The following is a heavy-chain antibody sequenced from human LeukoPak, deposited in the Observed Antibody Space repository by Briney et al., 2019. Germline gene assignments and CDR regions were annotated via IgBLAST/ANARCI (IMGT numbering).Heavy chain of an antibody. J-gene: IGHJ6*02. D-gene: IGHD1-1*01. CDR3: AKYNWNDGYFYYGLDV. Sequence: PGGSLRLSCAASGFRFSSYAISWVRQAPGKGLEWVSVISGSGVSTYYADSVKGRLTISRDNSKNSLDLQMNSLRAEDTAIYYCAKYNWNDGYFYYGLDVWRPGPTVTVSS. V-gene: IGHV3-23*01. CDR1: GFRFSSYA. CDR2: ISGSGVST.